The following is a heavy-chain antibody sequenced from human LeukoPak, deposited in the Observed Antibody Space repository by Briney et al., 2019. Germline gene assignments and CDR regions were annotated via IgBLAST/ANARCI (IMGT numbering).Heavy chain of an antibody. J-gene: IGHJ4*02. V-gene: IGHV3-11*06. CDR1: GFTFSAYY. CDR3: ARVAFCSGGTCYKYFDY. D-gene: IGHD2-15*01. Sequence: PGGSLRLSCAASGFTFSAYYMSWIRQAPGKGLEWVSHISTSSSSTNYADSVKGRFTISRDNAKNSLYLQMNSLRAEDTAVYYCARVAFCSGGTCYKYFDYGGQGTLVTVSS. CDR2: ISTSSSST.